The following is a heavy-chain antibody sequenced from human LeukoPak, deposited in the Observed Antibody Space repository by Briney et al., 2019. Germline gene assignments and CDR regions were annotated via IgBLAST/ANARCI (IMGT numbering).Heavy chain of an antibody. CDR2: ISYDGSNK. D-gene: IGHD6-13*01. V-gene: IGHV3-30*04. CDR3: ASSSWYSYYSDY. J-gene: IGHJ4*02. CDR1: GFTFSTYA. Sequence: PGRSLRLSCAASGFTFSTYAMHWVRQAPGKGLEWVAVISYDGSNKYYADSVKGRFTISRDNSKNTLYLQMNSLRAEDTAVYYCASSSWYSYYSDYWGQGTLVTVSS.